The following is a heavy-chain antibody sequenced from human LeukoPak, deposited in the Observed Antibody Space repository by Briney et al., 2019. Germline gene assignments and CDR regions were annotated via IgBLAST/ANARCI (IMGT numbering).Heavy chain of an antibody. J-gene: IGHJ2*01. CDR2: TRDKANGYTT. CDR3: ARGYRDFDL. V-gene: IGHV3-72*01. CDR1: GFTYSDHY. Sequence: PEGSLRLSCAASGFTYSDHYMDWVRQAPGKGLEWVGRTRDKANGYTTEYAASVKGRFTISRDDSKNSLYLQMNSLNTDDTAVYYCARGYRDFDLWGRGTLVTVSS. D-gene: IGHD3-16*02.